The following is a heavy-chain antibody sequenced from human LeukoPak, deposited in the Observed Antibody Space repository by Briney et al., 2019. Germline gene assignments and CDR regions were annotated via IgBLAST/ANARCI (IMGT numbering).Heavy chain of an antibody. CDR1: GGYIGTYY. Sequence: SETLSLTCSVSGGYIGTYYWSWIRQPPGMGLEWIGFGYYTGSTTYSPSFKSRVTISVDRSKNQFSLKLSSVTAADTAVYYCVRGYYYDSSGYWVRAFDIWGQGTMVIVSS. CDR3: VRGYYYDSSGYWVRAFDI. CDR2: GYYTGST. D-gene: IGHD3-22*01. J-gene: IGHJ3*02. V-gene: IGHV4-59*12.